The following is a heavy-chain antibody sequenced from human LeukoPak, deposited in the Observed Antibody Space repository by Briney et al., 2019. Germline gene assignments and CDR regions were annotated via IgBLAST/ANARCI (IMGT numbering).Heavy chain of an antibody. CDR2: IWSDGTNS. Sequence: PGRSLRLSCATSGFTFSHYGMHWVRQAPGKGLEWVAVIWSDGTNSFYGDPVKGRFTISRDNFQRTVYLQMNGLRAEDTAVYYCAKDAQRGFDYSNSLDKWGQGTLVTVSS. D-gene: IGHD4-11*01. J-gene: IGHJ4*02. V-gene: IGHV3-33*06. CDR3: AKDAQRGFDYSNSLDK. CDR1: GFTFSHYG.